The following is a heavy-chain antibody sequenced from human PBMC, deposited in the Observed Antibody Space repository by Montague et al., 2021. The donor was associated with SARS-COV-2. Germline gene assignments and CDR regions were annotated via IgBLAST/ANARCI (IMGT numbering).Heavy chain of an antibody. Sequence: SETLSLTCTVSDGAIGGYYWSWVRQPPGKGLQWVGYVHSGGSASYNPSLKSRVTISVDPSKNQFSLKVNSVTAADTAVYYCARRLGSSNWHWKGAFYYMDVWGKGTTAIVSS. CDR2: VHSGGSA. V-gene: IGHV4-59*08. D-gene: IGHD6-13*01. CDR1: DGAIGGYY. J-gene: IGHJ6*03. CDR3: ARRLGSSNWHWKGAFYYMDV.